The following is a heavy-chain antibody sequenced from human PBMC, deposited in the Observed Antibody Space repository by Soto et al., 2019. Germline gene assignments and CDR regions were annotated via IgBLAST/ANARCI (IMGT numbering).Heavy chain of an antibody. J-gene: IGHJ6*02. CDR2: IIPIFDKP. D-gene: IGHD6-6*01. V-gene: IGHV1-69*06. CDR3: ARRTGLAARLASPAYYGLDV. Sequence: QVHLVQSGAEVKKPGSSVKVSCEASGGSFYNYAVTWVQQAAGQGLEWVGSIIPIFDKPNFAQKFQGRLTITADKSTSIAYMESNNLTSGDTAVYYCARRTGLAARLASPAYYGLDVWGQGTTVTVSS. CDR1: GGSFYNYA.